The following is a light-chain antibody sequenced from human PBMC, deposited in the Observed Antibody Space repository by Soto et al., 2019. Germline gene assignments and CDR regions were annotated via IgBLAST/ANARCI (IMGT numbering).Light chain of an antibody. CDR3: SSYTSSSTLV. CDR1: SSVVGGYNY. V-gene: IGLV2-14*01. Sequence: QSVMTHPASMTWAPGQSITISCTGTSSVVGGYNYVSWYQQHPGKAPKLMIYDVCNRPSGVSNRFSGSKSGKTASLTISGLQAEDEADYYCSSYTSSSTLVFGIGTKVTVL. CDR2: DVC. J-gene: IGLJ1*01.